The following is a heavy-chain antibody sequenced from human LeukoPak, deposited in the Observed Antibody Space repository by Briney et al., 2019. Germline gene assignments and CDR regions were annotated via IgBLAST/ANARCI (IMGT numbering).Heavy chain of an antibody. V-gene: IGHV4-38-2*02. Sequence: KPSETLSLTCTVSGYSISNNFYWAWIRQSPGKGLEWIVSINHSWSTDYNPSLKSRVTISVDTSKNQFSLKLSSVTAADTAVYYCARRAPSRRITMLRGAPPVAFDIWGQGTMVTVSS. D-gene: IGHD3-10*01. CDR1: GYSISNNFY. J-gene: IGHJ3*02. CDR3: ARRAPSRRITMLRGAPPVAFDI. CDR2: INHSWST.